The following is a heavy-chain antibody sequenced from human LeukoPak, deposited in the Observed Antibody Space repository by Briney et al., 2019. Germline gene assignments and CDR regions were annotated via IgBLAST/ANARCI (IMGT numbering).Heavy chain of an antibody. CDR2: IYYSGST. CDR1: GGSISSGGYY. CDR3: ARGGDYYDSSGYQPDI. D-gene: IGHD3-22*01. Sequence: SETLSLTCTVSGGSISSGGYYWSWIRQHPGKGLAWIGYIYYSGSTYYNPSLKSRVTISVDTSKNQFSLRLSSVTAADTAVYYCARGGDYYDSSGYQPDIWGQGTMVTVSS. J-gene: IGHJ3*02. V-gene: IGHV4-31*03.